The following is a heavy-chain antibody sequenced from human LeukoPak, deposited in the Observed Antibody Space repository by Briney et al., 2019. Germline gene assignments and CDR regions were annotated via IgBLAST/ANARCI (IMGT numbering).Heavy chain of an antibody. CDR3: ARGGSIAARPGVY. J-gene: IGHJ4*02. CDR2: IIPIFGTA. D-gene: IGHD6-6*01. V-gene: IGHV1-69*05. Sequence: SVKVSCKASGGTFSSYAISWVRQAPGQGLEWMGRIIPIFGTANYAQKFQGRVTITTDESTSTAYMELRSLRSDDTAVYYCARGGSIAARPGVYWGQGTLVTVSS. CDR1: GGTFSSYA.